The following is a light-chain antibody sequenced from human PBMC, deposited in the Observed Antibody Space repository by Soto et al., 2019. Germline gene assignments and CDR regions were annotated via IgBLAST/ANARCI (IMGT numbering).Light chain of an antibody. V-gene: IGKV3-15*01. Sequence: EIEMTQSPATLSVFPGERATLSCRARQSVRRKLVWYQQKPGQAPRLLIYDTSTRATGIPARFSGSGSRTEVTLTISCLLSADFVVYYCQQENTWTAITFGQGTKVDIK. J-gene: IGKJ1*01. CDR3: QQENTWTAIT. CDR1: QSVRRK. CDR2: DTS.